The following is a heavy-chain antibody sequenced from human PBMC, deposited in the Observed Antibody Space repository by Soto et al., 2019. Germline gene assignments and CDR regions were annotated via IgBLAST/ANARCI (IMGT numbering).Heavy chain of an antibody. CDR1: GGSISSSSYY. V-gene: IGHV4-39*01. D-gene: IGHD1-26*01. J-gene: IGHJ5*02. CDR2: IYYSGST. CDR3: ARAYSGSSHVWFAP. Sequence: QLQLQESGPGLVKPSETLSLTCTVSGGSISSSSYYWGWIRQPPGKGLEWIGSIYYSGSTYYNPSLKSRVPISADRSKNQFALKLSSVTAADTAVYYCARAYSGSSHVWFAPWGQGTLVTVSS.